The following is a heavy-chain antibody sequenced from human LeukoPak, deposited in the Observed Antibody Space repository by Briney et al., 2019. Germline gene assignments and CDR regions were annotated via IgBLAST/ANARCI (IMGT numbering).Heavy chain of an antibody. Sequence: PSETLSLTCAVYGGSFSGYYWSWIRQPPGKGLEWIGEINHSGSTNYNPSLKSRVTISVDTSKNQFSLKLSSVTAADTAVYYCARKWELPDYFDYWGQGTLVTVSS. CDR3: ARKWELPDYFDY. CDR2: INHSGST. CDR1: GGSFSGYY. D-gene: IGHD1-26*01. V-gene: IGHV4-34*01. J-gene: IGHJ4*02.